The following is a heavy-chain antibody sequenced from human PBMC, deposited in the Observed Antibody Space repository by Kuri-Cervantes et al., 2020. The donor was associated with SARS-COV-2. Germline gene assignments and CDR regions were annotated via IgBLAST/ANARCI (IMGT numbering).Heavy chain of an antibody. D-gene: IGHD5-18*01. CDR3: ARDRAMVVGSSWYFDL. CDR1: GFTFSRYA. J-gene: IGHJ2*01. CDR2: ISGSGGST. V-gene: IGHV3-23*01. Sequence: GESLKISCAASGFTFSRYAMSWVRQAPGKGLEWVSAISGSGGSTYYADSVKGRFTISRDNSKNTLYLEMNSLRVEDAAVYYCARDRAMVVGSSWYFDLWGRGTLVTVSS.